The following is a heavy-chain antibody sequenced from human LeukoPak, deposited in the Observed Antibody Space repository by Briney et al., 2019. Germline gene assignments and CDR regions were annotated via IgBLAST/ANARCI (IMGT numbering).Heavy chain of an antibody. CDR3: ARHGPDDSSGYYWDYYGMDV. CDR2: IYYSGST. J-gene: IGHJ6*02. V-gene: IGHV4-59*08. D-gene: IGHD3-22*01. Sequence: SETLSLSCTVSGGSISSYYWSWIRQPPGKGLEWIGYIYYSGSTNYSPSLKSRVTISVDTSKNQFSLKLSSVTAADTAVYYCARHGPDDSSGYYWDYYGMDVWGQGTTVTVSS. CDR1: GGSISSYY.